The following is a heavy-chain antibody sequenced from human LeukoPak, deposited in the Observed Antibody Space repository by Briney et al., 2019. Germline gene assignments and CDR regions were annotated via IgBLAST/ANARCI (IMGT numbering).Heavy chain of an antibody. Sequence: GESLKISCKGSGYSFTSYWTGWVRQMPGKGLEWMGIIYPGDSDTRYSPSFQGQVTISADKSISTAYLQWSSLKASDTAMYYCARRGLRVPAAFPYYFDYWGQGTLVTVSS. CDR1: GYSFTSYW. CDR2: IYPGDSDT. D-gene: IGHD2-2*01. V-gene: IGHV5-51*01. J-gene: IGHJ4*02. CDR3: ARRGLRVPAAFPYYFDY.